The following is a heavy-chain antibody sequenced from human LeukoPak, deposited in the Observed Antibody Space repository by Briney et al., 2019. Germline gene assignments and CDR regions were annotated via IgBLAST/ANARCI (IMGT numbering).Heavy chain of an antibody. CDR2: IYTSGST. CDR1: GGSINSGSYY. D-gene: IGHD4-11*01. Sequence: SETLSLTCTVSGGSINSGSYYWSWIRQPAGKGLEWIGRIYTSGSTNYNPSLESRVTISVDTSKNQFSLKLSSVTAADTAVYYCAKYSKGSGFYWGQGTLVTVSS. J-gene: IGHJ4*02. CDR3: AKYSKGSGFY. V-gene: IGHV4-61*02.